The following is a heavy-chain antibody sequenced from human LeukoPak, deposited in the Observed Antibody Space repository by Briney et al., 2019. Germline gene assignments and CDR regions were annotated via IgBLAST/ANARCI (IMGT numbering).Heavy chain of an antibody. V-gene: IGHV1-18*04. D-gene: IGHD6-13*01. Sequence: ASVKVSCKASGYTFTSYGISWVRQAPGQGLEWMGWISAYTGNTNYAQKLQGRVTMTTDTSTSTAYMELRSLRSDDTAVYHCARDPGSSWYVAEYFQHWGQGTLVTVSS. J-gene: IGHJ1*01. CDR2: ISAYTGNT. CDR1: GYTFTSYG. CDR3: ARDPGSSWYVAEYFQH.